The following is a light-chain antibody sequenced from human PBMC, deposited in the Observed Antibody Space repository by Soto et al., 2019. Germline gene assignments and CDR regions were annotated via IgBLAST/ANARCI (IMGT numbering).Light chain of an antibody. CDR3: MQGTYWPRLT. CDR1: QSLVYSDGNTY. Sequence: DVVMTQSPLSLPVTLGQPASISCRSSQSLVYSDGNTYLNWFHQRPGQSPRRLIYKFSNRDSGVPDRFSGSGSGTHFTLKISRVEAEAVGVYYCMQGTYWPRLTFGGGTKVEIK. V-gene: IGKV2-30*01. J-gene: IGKJ4*01. CDR2: KFS.